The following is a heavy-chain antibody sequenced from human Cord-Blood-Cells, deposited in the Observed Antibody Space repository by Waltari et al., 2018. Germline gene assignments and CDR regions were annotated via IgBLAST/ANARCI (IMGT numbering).Heavy chain of an antibody. V-gene: IGHV1-2*02. CDR3: AREWAYCYGRVSSNWFDP. CDR2: ARPNGGGT. J-gene: IGHJ5*02. Sequence: QVQLVQSGAEVKKPGASVKVSCKASGYTFTGYYMHWVRQAPGQGLVWIGCARPNGGGTEYAQNFQARVTRTCDTSNSTAYMELSKLRSDDTAGYYCAREWAYCYGRVSSNWFDPWGQGTLVTVSS. D-gene: IGHD5-18*01. CDR1: GYTFTGYY.